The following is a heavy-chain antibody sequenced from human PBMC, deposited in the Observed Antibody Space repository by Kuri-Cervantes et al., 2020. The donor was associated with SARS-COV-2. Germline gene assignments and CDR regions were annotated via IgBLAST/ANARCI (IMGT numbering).Heavy chain of an antibody. CDR2: INPSGGST. CDR1: GYTFTSYY. Sequence: ASVKVSCKASGYTFTSYYMHWVRQAPGQGLEWMGIINPSGGSTSYAQKFQGRVTMTRDTSTSTVYMELSSLRSEDTAVYYCARLGYCSGGSCYDYYYYMDVWGKGTTVTVSS. CDR3: ARLGYCSGGSCYDYYYYMDV. D-gene: IGHD2-15*01. V-gene: IGHV1-46*01. J-gene: IGHJ6*03.